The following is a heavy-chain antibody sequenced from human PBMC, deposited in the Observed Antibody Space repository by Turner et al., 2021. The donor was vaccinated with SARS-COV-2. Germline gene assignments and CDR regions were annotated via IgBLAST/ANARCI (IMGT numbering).Heavy chain of an antibody. CDR3: AKSGGMYCSGGSCYSSYFDY. CDR2: ISYDGTNK. J-gene: IGHJ4*02. Sequence: QVQLVESGGGVVQPGRSLRLSCAASGVTFSTYGMHWVRQAPGKGLEWVAAISYDGTNKYYADSVKGRFTISRDNSKNTLYLQMNSLRPEDTAVYYCAKSGGMYCSGGSCYSSYFDYWGQGTLVTVSS. D-gene: IGHD2-15*01. CDR1: GVTFSTYG. V-gene: IGHV3-30*18.